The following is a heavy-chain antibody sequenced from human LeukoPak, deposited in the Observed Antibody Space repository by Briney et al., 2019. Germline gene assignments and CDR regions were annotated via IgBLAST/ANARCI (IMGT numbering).Heavy chain of an antibody. D-gene: IGHD6-19*01. Sequence: GGSLRLSCAASGFTFSTYAMSWFRQAPGKGLEWVSAISGGGDSTYYADSVKGRFTISRDNSKNTLYLQMNSLRAEDTAIYYCAKRDSSGWFYFDYWGQGTLVTVSS. CDR1: GFTFSTYA. J-gene: IGHJ4*02. CDR3: AKRDSSGWFYFDY. V-gene: IGHV3-23*01. CDR2: ISGGGDST.